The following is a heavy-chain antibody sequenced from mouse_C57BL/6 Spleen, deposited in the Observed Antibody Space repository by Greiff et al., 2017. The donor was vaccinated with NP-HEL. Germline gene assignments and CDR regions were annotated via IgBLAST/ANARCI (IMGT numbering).Heavy chain of an antibody. CDR2: IDPANGNT. Sequence: EVQLQQSVAELVRPGASVKLSCTASGFNIKNTYMHWVKQRPEQGLEWIGRIDPANGNTKYAPKFQGKGTITADTSSNTAYLQLSSLTSEDTAIYYCARTITTVVAKNYAMDYWGQGTSVTVSS. J-gene: IGHJ4*01. CDR1: GFNIKNTY. CDR3: ARTITTVVAKNYAMDY. V-gene: IGHV14-3*01. D-gene: IGHD1-1*01.